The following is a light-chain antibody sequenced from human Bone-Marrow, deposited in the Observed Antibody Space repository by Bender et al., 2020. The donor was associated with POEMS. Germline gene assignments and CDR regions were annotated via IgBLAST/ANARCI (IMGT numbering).Light chain of an antibody. CDR2: FDS. CDR3: QSADNSGASNWV. J-gene: IGLJ3*02. CDR1: DIGSKT. V-gene: IGLV3-21*01. Sequence: SYVVTQPPSVSVAPGKTARMTCGGNDIGSKTVHWYQQKPGQAPVLGIYFDSDRPSGIPERFSASSSGTTVTLTISGVQREDEADYYGQSADNSGASNWVFGGGTKLTVL.